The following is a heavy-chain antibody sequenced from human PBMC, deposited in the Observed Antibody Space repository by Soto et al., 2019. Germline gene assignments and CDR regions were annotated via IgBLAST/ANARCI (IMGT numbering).Heavy chain of an antibody. Sequence: QVQLVQSGAEVKEPGASVKLSCKASGYTFTNYAMHWVRQVPGQRLEWMGWVSAGNGKTKYSQKFQGRVTITRDTSASTAYMELSSLRSEDTAVYYCARGFAGDNSWHIYWGQGTLVPVSS. J-gene: IGHJ4*02. CDR3: ARGFAGDNSWHIY. V-gene: IGHV1-3*01. D-gene: IGHD6-13*01. CDR2: VSAGNGKT. CDR1: GYTFTNYA.